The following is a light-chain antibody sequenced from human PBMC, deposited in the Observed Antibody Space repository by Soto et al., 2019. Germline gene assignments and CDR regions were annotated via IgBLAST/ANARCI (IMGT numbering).Light chain of an antibody. CDR1: SSDIGDYNY. CDR3: SSYTSNNFVI. Sequence: QSALTQPASVSGSPGQSITISCTGTSSDIGDYNYVSWYKQHPGKAPKLMIYDVSNRPSGASNRFSGSKSGNTASLTISGLQAEEEADYYCSSYTSNNFVIFGGGTKVTVL. CDR2: DVS. V-gene: IGLV2-14*03. J-gene: IGLJ2*01.